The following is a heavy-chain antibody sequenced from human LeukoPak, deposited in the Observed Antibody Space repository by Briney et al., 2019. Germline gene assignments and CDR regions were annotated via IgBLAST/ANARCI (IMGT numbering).Heavy chain of an antibody. Sequence: SQTLSLTCAVYGGSFSGYYWSWIRQPPGKGLEWIGEINHSGSTNYNPSHKSRVTISVDTSKNQFSLKLSSVTAADTAVYSCARSVHGDFDYWGQGILVTVSS. D-gene: IGHD4-17*01. CDR3: ARSVHGDFDY. CDR1: GGSFSGYY. J-gene: IGHJ4*02. V-gene: IGHV4-34*01. CDR2: INHSGST.